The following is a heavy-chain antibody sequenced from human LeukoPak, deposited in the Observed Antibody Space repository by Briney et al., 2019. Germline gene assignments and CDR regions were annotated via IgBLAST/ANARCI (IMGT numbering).Heavy chain of an antibody. CDR3: ARDAVMGTTPFYFDY. Sequence: GGSLRLSCTASGFILSSYGMNWVRQAPGEGLEWVSYISSSSSNIFYADSVKGRFTISRDNAKDSLFLQMNSLRAEDTALYYCARDAVMGTTPFYFDYWGQGALVTVSS. D-gene: IGHD1-1*01. CDR1: GFILSSYG. J-gene: IGHJ4*02. CDR2: ISSSSSNI. V-gene: IGHV3-48*01.